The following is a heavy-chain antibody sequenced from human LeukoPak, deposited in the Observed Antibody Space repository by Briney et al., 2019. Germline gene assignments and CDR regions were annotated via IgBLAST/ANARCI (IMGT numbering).Heavy chain of an antibody. CDR1: GGSISSSSYY. CDR2: IYYSGNT. J-gene: IGHJ4*02. D-gene: IGHD3-10*01. Sequence: SETLSLTCTVSGGSISSSSYYWGWIRQPPGKGLEWIGSIYYSGNTYYNPSLKSRVTISVDTFKNQFSLKLSSVTAADTAVYYCARDTYYYGSGSYDYWGQGTLVTVSS. CDR3: ARDTYYYGSGSYDY. V-gene: IGHV4-39*01.